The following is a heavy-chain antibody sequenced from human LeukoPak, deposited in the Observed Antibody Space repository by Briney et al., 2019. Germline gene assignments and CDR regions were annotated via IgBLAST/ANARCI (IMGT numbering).Heavy chain of an antibody. Sequence: SQTLSLTCAISGDNVSSDSAAWNWIRQSPSRGLEWLGRTYYRSKWYNDYSAFVKSRIIINPDTSKNQFSLQLNSVTPEDTAVYYCARAVAGTEGWFNSWGQGTLVTVSS. D-gene: IGHD1-1*01. CDR1: GDNVSSDSAA. CDR3: ARAVAGTEGWFNS. J-gene: IGHJ5*01. CDR2: TYYRSKWYN. V-gene: IGHV6-1*01.